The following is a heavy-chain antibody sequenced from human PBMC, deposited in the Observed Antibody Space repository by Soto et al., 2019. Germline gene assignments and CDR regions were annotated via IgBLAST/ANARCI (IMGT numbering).Heavy chain of an antibody. CDR3: ARSYDFWSGYYSRSFDY. J-gene: IGHJ4*02. CDR2: IYYSGST. V-gene: IGHV4-39*01. D-gene: IGHD3-3*01. Sequence: SETLSLTCTVSGGSISSSSYYWGWIRQPPGKGLEWVGSIYYSGSTYYNPSLKSRVTISVDTSKNQFSLKLSSVTAADTAVYYCARSYDFWSGYYSRSFDYWGQGTLVTVSS. CDR1: GGSISSSSYY.